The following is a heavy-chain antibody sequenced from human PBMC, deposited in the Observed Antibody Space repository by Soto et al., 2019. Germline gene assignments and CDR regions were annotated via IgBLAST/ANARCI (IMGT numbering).Heavy chain of an antibody. CDR2: ISAGGGRT. CDR3: AKDANGDYVGGFEM. D-gene: IGHD4-17*01. J-gene: IGHJ3*02. V-gene: IGHV3-23*01. CDR1: GFTFGTYA. Sequence: DVQLLESGGGLVQPGGSLRLSCATSGFTFGTYAMSWVRQAPGKGLEWVSGISAGGGRTYHADSVKGRFTISRDNSKNTLSLEMNSLRVDDTAVYYCAKDANGDYVGGFEMGGQGTVVTVSS.